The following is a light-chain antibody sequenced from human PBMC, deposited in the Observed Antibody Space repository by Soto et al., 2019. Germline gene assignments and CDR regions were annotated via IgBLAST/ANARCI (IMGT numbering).Light chain of an antibody. CDR2: GAS. J-gene: IGKJ5*01. CDR1: QGIGDT. V-gene: IGKV3D-15*01. CDR3: QQYNNWPPIT. Sequence: LTQSPSTLSLSPGEGVTLSCRASQGIGDTLAWYQNKPGQTPRLLIHGASTRATGIPARFSGSGSGTELTLTISSLQSEDFAVYYCQQYNNWPPITFGQGTRLEI.